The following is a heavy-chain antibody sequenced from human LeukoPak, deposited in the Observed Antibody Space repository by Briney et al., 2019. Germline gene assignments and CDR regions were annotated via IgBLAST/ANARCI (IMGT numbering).Heavy chain of an antibody. J-gene: IGHJ3*02. CDR3: VKDPGRDGYNYFI. CDR2: ISSNGGST. CDR1: GFTFSDYY. D-gene: IGHD5-24*01. Sequence: GGSLRLSCAASGFTFSDYYMSWIRQAPGKGLEYVSAISSNGGSTYYADSVKGRFTISRDNSKNTLYLQMSSLRAEDTAVYYCVKDPGRDGYNYFIWGQGTMVTVSS. V-gene: IGHV3-64D*09.